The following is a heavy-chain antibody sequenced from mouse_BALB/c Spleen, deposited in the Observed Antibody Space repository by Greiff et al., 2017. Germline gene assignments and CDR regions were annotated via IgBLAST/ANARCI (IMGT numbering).Heavy chain of an antibody. CDR3: TRRGGSSSYWYFDV. V-gene: IGHV1S127*01. CDR1: GYTFTSYW. J-gene: IGHJ1*01. CDR2: IDPSDSYT. Sequence: VQLQQPGAELVKPGASVKMSCKASGYTFTSYWMHWVKQRPGQGLEWIGVIDPSDSYTSYNQKFKGKATLTVDTSSSTAYMQLISLTSEDSAVYYCTRRGGSSSYWYFDVWGAGTTVTVSS. D-gene: IGHD1-1*01.